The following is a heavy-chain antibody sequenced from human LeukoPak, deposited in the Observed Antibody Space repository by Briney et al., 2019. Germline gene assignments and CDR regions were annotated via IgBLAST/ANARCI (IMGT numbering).Heavy chain of an antibody. D-gene: IGHD6-13*01. J-gene: IGHJ3*02. CDR3: ARGDSLTFLDAFDM. Sequence: ASVKVSCKVSGYTLTEISMHWVRQAPGNGLEWMGGFNPEDGKTVYAQKFQGRVTMTEDTSTETAYMELSSLRSEDTAVYYCARGDSLTFLDAFDMWGQGTMVTVSS. CDR2: FNPEDGKT. CDR1: GYTLTEIS. V-gene: IGHV1-24*01.